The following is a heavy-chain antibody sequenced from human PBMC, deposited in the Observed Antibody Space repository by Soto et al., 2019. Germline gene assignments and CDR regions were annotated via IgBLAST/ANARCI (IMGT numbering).Heavy chain of an antibody. Sequence: QVQLQQWGAGLLKPSETLSLTCAVYGGSFSGYYWSWIRQPPGKGLEWIGEINHSGSTNYNPSLKSRVTISVDTSKNQFSLKLSSVTAADTAVYYCARVLKGEGGLVGATTYYFDYWGQGTLVTVSS. CDR3: ARVLKGEGGLVGATTYYFDY. J-gene: IGHJ4*02. CDR1: GGSFSGYY. D-gene: IGHD1-26*01. CDR2: INHSGST. V-gene: IGHV4-34*01.